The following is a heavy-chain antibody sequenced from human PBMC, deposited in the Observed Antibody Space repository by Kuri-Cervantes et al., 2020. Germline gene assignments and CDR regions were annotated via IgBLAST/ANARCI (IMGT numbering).Heavy chain of an antibody. J-gene: IGHJ3*02. D-gene: IGHD3-22*01. CDR2: IYYSGST. CDR3: ARHLRYYYDSSGPGGNDAFDI. V-gene: IGHV4-39*01. Sequence: SQTLSLTCAVYGGSFSDYYWGWIRQPPGKGLEWIGSIYYSGSTYYNPSLKGRVTISVDTSKNQFSLKLSSVTAADTAVYYCARHLRYYYDSSGPGGNDAFDIWGQGTMVTVSS. CDR1: GGSFSDYY.